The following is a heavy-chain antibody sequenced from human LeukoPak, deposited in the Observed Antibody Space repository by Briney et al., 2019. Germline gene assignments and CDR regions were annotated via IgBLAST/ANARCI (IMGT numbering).Heavy chain of an antibody. D-gene: IGHD2-15*01. CDR3: AKSSPYCSGDSCYSGGTDY. V-gene: IGHV3-30*18. J-gene: IGHJ4*02. CDR2: ISYDGSNK. CDR1: GFTFSNYG. Sequence: GGSLRLSCVVSGFTFSNYGMHWVRQAPGKGLEWVAAISYDGSNKYYADSVKGRSTISRDNSKNTLYLQMNSLRAEDTAVYYCAKSSPYCSGDSCYSGGTDYWGQGTLVTVSS.